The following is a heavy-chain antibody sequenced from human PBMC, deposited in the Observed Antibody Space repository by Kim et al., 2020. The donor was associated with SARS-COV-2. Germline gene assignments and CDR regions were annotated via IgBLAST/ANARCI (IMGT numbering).Heavy chain of an antibody. CDR3: ARDTSVRGASRGQWLTTEDY. CDR2: INAGNGNT. V-gene: IGHV1-3*01. Sequence: ASVKVSCKASGYTFTSYAMHWVRQAPGQRLEWMGWINAGNGNTKYSQKFQGRVTITRDTSASTAYMELSSLRSEDTAVYYCARDTSVRGASRGQWLTTEDYWGQGTLVTVSS. D-gene: IGHD6-19*01. J-gene: IGHJ4*02. CDR1: GYTFTSYA.